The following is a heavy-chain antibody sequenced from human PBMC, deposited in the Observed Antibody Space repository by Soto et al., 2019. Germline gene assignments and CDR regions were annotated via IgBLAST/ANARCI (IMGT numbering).Heavy chain of an antibody. D-gene: IGHD6-13*01. J-gene: IGHJ5*02. CDR3: ARDRQLIQDWFDP. Sequence: GGSLRLSCAGSGLTFSSFNINWVRQAPGKGLEWVSLITSDSGYRFYADSVKGRFTISRDNAKNTVYLEMNNLVAEDTAVYYCARDRQLIQDWFDPWGQGTLVTVSS. CDR2: ITSDSGYR. V-gene: IGHV3-21*01. CDR1: GLTFSSFN.